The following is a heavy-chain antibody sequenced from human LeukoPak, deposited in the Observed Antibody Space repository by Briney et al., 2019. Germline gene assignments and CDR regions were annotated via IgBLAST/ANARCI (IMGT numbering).Heavy chain of an antibody. CDR1: GGSISSGDYY. Sequence: SQTLSLTCTVSGGSISSGDYYWSWIRQPPGKGLEWIGYIYYSGSTYYNPSLKSRVTISVDTSKNQFSLKLSSVTAADTAVYYCARVVPAAVTPDYWGQGTLVTVSS. V-gene: IGHV4-30-4*08. J-gene: IGHJ4*02. D-gene: IGHD2-2*01. CDR3: ARVVPAAVTPDY. CDR2: IYYSGST.